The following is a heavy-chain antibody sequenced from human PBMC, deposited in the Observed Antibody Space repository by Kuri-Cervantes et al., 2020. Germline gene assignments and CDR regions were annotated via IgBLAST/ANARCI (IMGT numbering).Heavy chain of an antibody. CDR1: GFALSTSGVG. CDR2: FYWDDDK. CDR3: AHTTLTRYFDY. Sequence: SGPTLVKPTETLTLTCTFSGFALSTSGVGVGWIRQPPGKALEWLALFYWDDDKRYGPSLKSRLTITKDTSKNQVVLTMTNMDPVETATYYCAHTTLTRYFDYWGQGTLVTVSS. V-gene: IGHV2-5*05. J-gene: IGHJ4*02. D-gene: IGHD4-17*01.